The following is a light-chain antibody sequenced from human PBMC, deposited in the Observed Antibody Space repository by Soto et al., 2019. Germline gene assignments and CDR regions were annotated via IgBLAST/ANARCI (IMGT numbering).Light chain of an antibody. V-gene: IGLV7-46*01. CDR2: DTS. J-gene: IGLJ3*02. CDR3: LLSYSGGNWV. CDR1: TGAVTSGHY. Sequence: CGSNTGAVTSGHYPHWLQQRPGQAPRTLIYDTSNKQSWTPARFSGSLLGGKAALTLSGAQPEDEADYYCLLSYSGGNWVFGGGTKVTVL.